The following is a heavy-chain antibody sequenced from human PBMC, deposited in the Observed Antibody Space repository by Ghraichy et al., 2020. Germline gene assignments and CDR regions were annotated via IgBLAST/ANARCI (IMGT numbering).Heavy chain of an antibody. V-gene: IGHV3-7*01. CDR2: IQQDGSAK. J-gene: IGHJ4*02. Sequence: GESLNISCAASGFTFSRYWLNWVRQAPGKGLEWVANIQQDGSAKYYVDSVKGRFTISRDSANNSLYLQMNSLRAEDTAVYYCVRGADSGAWYPAYWGQGTLVTVSS. D-gene: IGHD6-19*01. CDR1: GFTFSRYW. CDR3: VRGADSGAWYPAY.